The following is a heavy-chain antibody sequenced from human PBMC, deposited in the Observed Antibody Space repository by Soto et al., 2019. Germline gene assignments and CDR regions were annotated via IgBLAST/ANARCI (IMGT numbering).Heavy chain of an antibody. CDR3: ARGIRDSSGWDFDY. D-gene: IGHD6-19*01. J-gene: IGHJ4*02. Sequence: QMQLEQSGAEVKKPGSSVKVSCKASGGTFSSDAISWVRQAPGQGLEWMGAIIPMFGSPNDAQKFQGRVAITADKLTSTVYLELSSLTSDDTAMYYCARGIRDSSGWDFDYWGQGTLVTVSS. CDR1: GGTFSSDA. CDR2: IIPMFGSP. V-gene: IGHV1-69*06.